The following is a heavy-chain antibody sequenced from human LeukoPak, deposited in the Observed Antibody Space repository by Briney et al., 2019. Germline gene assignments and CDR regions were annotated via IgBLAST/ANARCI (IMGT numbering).Heavy chain of an antibody. CDR1: GFTFSTFG. V-gene: IGHV3-21*01. CDR3: AREKIDDGDYVLDY. D-gene: IGHD4-17*01. J-gene: IGHJ4*02. CDR2: ISSSGSYI. Sequence: GGSLRLSCAASGFTFSTFGMNWVRQAPGKGLEWVSCISSSGSYISYADSMKGRFTISRDNAKNSLSLQINSLRADDTAVYYCAREKIDDGDYVLDYWGQGTVVTVSS.